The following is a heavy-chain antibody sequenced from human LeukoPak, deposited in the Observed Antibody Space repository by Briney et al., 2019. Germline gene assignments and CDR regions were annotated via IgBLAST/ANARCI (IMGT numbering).Heavy chain of an antibody. CDR1: GGSFSGYY. D-gene: IGHD6-19*01. J-gene: IGHJ4*02. Sequence: PSETLSLTCAVYGGSFSGYYWSWIRQPPGKGLEWIGEINHSGSSNYNPSLKSRVTISVDKSKNQFSLKLSSVTAADTAVYYCASGTIAVAGIFDYWGQGILVTVST. CDR2: INHSGSS. CDR3: ASGTIAVAGIFDY. V-gene: IGHV4-34*01.